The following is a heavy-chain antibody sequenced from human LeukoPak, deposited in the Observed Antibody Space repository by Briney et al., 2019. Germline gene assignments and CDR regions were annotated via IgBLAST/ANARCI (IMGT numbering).Heavy chain of an antibody. D-gene: IGHD6-19*01. CDR3: ARDPGYSSGWYFDY. V-gene: IGHV3-7*01. J-gene: IGHJ4*02. CDR2: MKQDGSEK. Sequence: GGSLRLSCAASGFTFSSYWMSWVRQAPGKGLEWVANMKQDGSEKYYVDSVKGRFTISRDNAKNSLYLQMNSLRAEDTAVYYCARDPGYSSGWYFDYWGQGTLVTVSS. CDR1: GFTFSSYW.